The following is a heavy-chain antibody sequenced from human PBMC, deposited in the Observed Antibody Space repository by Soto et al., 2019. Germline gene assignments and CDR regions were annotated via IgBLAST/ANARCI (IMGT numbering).Heavy chain of an antibody. CDR2: IYSSRST. CDR1: GFTVSSNY. Sequence: GGSLRLSCAASGFTVSSNYMSWVRQAPGKGLEWVSVIYSSRSTYYTDSVKGRFTICRDNSKNTLYLQMNSLRAEDTAVYYCARDKTGYDAFDIWGQGTMVTVSS. CDR3: ARDKTGYDAFDI. J-gene: IGHJ3*02. V-gene: IGHV3-53*01. D-gene: IGHD7-27*01.